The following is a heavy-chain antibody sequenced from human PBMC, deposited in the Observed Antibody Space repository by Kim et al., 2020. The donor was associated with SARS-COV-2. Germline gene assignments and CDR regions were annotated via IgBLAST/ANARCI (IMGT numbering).Heavy chain of an antibody. CDR3: ARDGGRNYFASGPYSLWYFAL. D-gene: IGHD3-10*01. J-gene: IGHJ2*01. CDR1: GGSITSGTYS. Sequence: SETLSLTCTFSGGSITSGTYSWNWIRQAPGQGLEWIGYIFPIGSTKYNPSLKSRVSMSLDRSKNQFSLKLNSVTAADTAVYYCARDGGRNYFASGPYSLWYFALWGRGTLVTVSS. V-gene: IGHV4-30-2*01. CDR2: IFPIGST.